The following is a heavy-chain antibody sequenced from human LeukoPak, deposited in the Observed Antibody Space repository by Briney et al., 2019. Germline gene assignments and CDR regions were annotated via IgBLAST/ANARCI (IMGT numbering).Heavy chain of an antibody. D-gene: IGHD3-22*01. CDR1: GYSIDSGYY. J-gene: IGHJ5*02. CDR2: IYHTGST. CDR3: ARARAEYYYDSSNWFDP. V-gene: IGHV4-38-2*02. Sequence: PSETLSLTCTVFGYSIDSGYYWGWIRQPPGKGLKWIGCIYHTGSTYYNPSLKSRVAISVDTSKNQFSLRLSSVTAADTAVYYCARARAEYYYDSSNWFDPWGQGTLVTVSS.